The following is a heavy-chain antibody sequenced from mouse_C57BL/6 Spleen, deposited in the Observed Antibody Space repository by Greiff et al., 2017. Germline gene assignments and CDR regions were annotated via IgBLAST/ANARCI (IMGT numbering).Heavy chain of an antibody. D-gene: IGHD3-2*02. CDR2: INPGSGGT. CDR1: GYAFTNYL. V-gene: IGHV1-54*01. J-gene: IGHJ2*01. CDR3: ARKGSSGY. Sequence: QVQLQQSGAELVRPGTSVKVSCKASGYAFTNYLIEWVKQRPGQGLEWIGVINPGSGGTNYNEKFKGKATLTADKSSSTAYMQLSSLTSEDSAVYFCARKGSSGYWGQGTTLTVSS.